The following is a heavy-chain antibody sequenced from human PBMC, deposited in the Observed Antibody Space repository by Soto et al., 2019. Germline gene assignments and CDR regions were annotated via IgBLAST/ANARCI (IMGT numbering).Heavy chain of an antibody. J-gene: IGHJ4*02. D-gene: IGHD3-22*01. V-gene: IGHV2-26*01. CDR3: ARIQRISMIVVSKPYFDY. Sequence: SGPTLVNPTETLTLTCTVSGFSLINPRMVVSWIRQPPGNALEWLAHIFSNDEKSYSTSLKSRLTISRDTSKSQVVLTKTNMDPVDTATYYCARIQRISMIVVSKPYFDYWGQGALVTVSS. CDR2: IFSNDEK. CDR1: GFSLINPRMV.